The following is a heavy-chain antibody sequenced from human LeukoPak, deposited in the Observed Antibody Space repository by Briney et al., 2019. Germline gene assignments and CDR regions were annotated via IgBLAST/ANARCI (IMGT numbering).Heavy chain of an antibody. V-gene: IGHV3-21*01. CDR1: GFTFSSYS. CDR3: ARDNGIVGAINDYYYMDV. J-gene: IGHJ6*03. CDR2: ISSSSSYI. D-gene: IGHD1-26*01. Sequence: PGGSLRLSCAASGFTFSSYSMNWVRQAPGKGLEWVSSISSSSSYIYYADSVKGRFTISRDNAKNSLYLQMNSLRAEDTAVYYCARDNGIVGAINDYYYMDVWGKGTTVTISS.